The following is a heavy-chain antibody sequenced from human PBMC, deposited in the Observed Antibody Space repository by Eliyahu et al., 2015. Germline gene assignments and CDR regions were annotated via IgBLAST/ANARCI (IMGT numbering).Heavy chain of an antibody. Sequence: APGXGLEXVAIISFEGSNKDYADSVKGRFTISRDNSHNTLYLQMNSLRAEDTAVYFCARDLGDINFSSGHPTNFGMDVWGQGTTVTVSS. V-gene: IGHV3-30-3*01. CDR2: ISFEGSNK. D-gene: IGHD3-16*01. CDR3: ARDLGDINFSSGHPTNFGMDV. J-gene: IGHJ6*02.